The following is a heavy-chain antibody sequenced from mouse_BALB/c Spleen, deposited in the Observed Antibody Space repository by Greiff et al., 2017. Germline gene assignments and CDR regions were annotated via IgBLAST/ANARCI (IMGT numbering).Heavy chain of an antibody. Sequence: EVQLVESGGGLVKPGGSLKLSCAASGFTFSSYAMSWVRQTPEKRLEWVASISSGGSTYYPDSVKGRFTISRDNARNILYLQMSSLRSEDTAMYYCARLLRDYYAMDYWGQGTSVTVSS. CDR3: ARLLRDYYAMDY. J-gene: IGHJ4*01. V-gene: IGHV5-6-5*01. CDR1: GFTFSSYA. CDR2: ISSGGST. D-gene: IGHD1-1*01.